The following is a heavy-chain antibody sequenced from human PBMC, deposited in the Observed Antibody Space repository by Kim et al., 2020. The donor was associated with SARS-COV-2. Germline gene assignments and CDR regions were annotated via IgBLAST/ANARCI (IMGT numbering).Heavy chain of an antibody. V-gene: IGHV1-3*01. Sequence: ASVKVSCKASGYTFTSYAMHWVRQAPGQRLEWMGWINAGNGNTKYSQKFQGRVTITRDTSASTAYMELSSLRSEDTAVYYCASTSKQQLVPEHSPDYYYYYYGMDVWGQGTTVTVSS. CDR1: GYTFTSYA. J-gene: IGHJ6*02. D-gene: IGHD6-13*01. CDR3: ASTSKQQLVPEHSPDYYYYYYGMDV. CDR2: INAGNGNT.